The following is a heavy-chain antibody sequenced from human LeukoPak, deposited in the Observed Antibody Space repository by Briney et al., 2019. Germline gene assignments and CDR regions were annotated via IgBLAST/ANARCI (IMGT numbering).Heavy chain of an antibody. CDR3: ARDWGANYDYATDY. V-gene: IGHV1-18*01. Sequence: ASVKFSCKTSGYTFTSYDISWVRQAPGQGLEWMGWISGYNDNTTYAQKLQGRLTMTTDTSTGTAYMELRSLRSDDTAVYYCARDWGANYDYATDYWGQGTLVTVSS. CDR2: ISGYNDNT. D-gene: IGHD3-16*01. CDR1: GYTFTSYD. J-gene: IGHJ4*02.